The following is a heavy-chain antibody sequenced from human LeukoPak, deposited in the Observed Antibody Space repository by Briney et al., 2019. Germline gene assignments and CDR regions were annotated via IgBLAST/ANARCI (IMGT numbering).Heavy chain of an antibody. CDR3: ARAQEGCSRASCYLEP. CDR1: GASISSTNW. Sequence: SGTLSLTCTISGASISSTNWWIWVRQPPGKGLEWIGEMHHSGRTNYNPSLKSRITISVDKSKNQVFLRLNSVAAADTALYYCARAQEGCSRASCYLEPWGQGTLVTVSS. J-gene: IGHJ5*02. D-gene: IGHD2-2*01. CDR2: MHHSGRT. V-gene: IGHV4-4*02.